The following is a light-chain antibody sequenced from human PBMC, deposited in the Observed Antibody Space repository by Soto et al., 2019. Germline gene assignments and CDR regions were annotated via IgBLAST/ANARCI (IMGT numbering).Light chain of an antibody. V-gene: IGKV3-20*01. CDR1: QSVTSDY. CDR2: GAS. Sequence: IVLTQSPGTLALSPGERSTLSCRASQSVTSDYLAWYQQKPGQAPRLLIYGASRRATGIPDRFSGSGSGTEFSLTITRLETEDLAVYYCHQYGISPFGGGTKVDIK. J-gene: IGKJ4*01. CDR3: HQYGISP.